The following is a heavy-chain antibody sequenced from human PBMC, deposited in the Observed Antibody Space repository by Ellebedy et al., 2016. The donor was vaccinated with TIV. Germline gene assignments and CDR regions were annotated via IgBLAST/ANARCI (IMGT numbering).Heavy chain of an antibody. CDR2: ILYSGST. Sequence: SETLSLTCTVSGGSLSNYFWSWIRRPPGKGLEWIGYILYSGSTNYSPSLKGRVTISVDTSKNQFSLRLSSVTAADTAVYYCARHGLATWNWYFDLWGRGTLVTVSS. J-gene: IGHJ2*01. D-gene: IGHD1-1*01. V-gene: IGHV4-59*08. CDR3: ARHGLATWNWYFDL. CDR1: GGSLSNYF.